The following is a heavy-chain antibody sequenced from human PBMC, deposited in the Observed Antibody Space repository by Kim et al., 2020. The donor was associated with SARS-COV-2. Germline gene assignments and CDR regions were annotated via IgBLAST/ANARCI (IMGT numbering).Heavy chain of an antibody. J-gene: IGHJ4*02. V-gene: IGHV3-21*01. CDR3: ASSYSSGWYYFDY. Sequence: YAASVKGRFTISRGNAKNSLYLQMNSLRAEDTAVYYCASSYSSGWYYFDYWGQGTLVTVSS. D-gene: IGHD6-19*01.